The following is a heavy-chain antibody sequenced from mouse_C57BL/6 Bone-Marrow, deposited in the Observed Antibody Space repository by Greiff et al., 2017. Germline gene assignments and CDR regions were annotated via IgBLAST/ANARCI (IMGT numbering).Heavy chain of an antibody. J-gene: IGHJ3*01. CDR3: ARDYYGSSWFAY. V-gene: IGHV5-4*01. CDR1: GFTFSSYA. D-gene: IGHD1-1*01. Sequence: EVKLMESGGGLVKPGGSLKLSCAASGFTFSSYAMSWVRQTPEKRLEWVATISDGGSYTYYPDNVKGRFTISRDNAKNNLYLQMSHLKSEDTAMYYGARDYYGSSWFAYWGQGTLVTVSA. CDR2: ISDGGSYT.